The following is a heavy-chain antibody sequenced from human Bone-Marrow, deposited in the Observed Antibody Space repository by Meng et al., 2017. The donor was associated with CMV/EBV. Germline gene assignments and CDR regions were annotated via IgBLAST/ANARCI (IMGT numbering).Heavy chain of an antibody. D-gene: IGHD3-3*01. CDR1: GFTFSSYS. Sequence: GESLKISCAASGFTFSSYSMNWVRQAPGKGLEWVSAISGSGGSTYYADSVKGRFTISRDNSKNTLYLQMNSLRAEDTAVYYCAKSDTISVFYYFDYWGQGTLVTVSS. CDR3: AKSDTISVFYYFDY. CDR2: ISGSGGST. V-gene: IGHV3-23*01. J-gene: IGHJ4*02.